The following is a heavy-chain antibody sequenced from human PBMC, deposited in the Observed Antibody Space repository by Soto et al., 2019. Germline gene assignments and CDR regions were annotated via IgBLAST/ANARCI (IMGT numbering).Heavy chain of an antibody. Sequence: PSETLSLTCTVSGDSVSSSLYYWSWIRQPPGKRLEWIGNISDSGSATYNPSLRSRLTMSMHTSKNQFSLRLSSVTTADTAVYYCARSVRSEFDRIDDFWGQGTLVTVSS. CDR3: ARSVRSEFDRIDDF. CDR1: GDSVSSSLYY. D-gene: IGHD2-2*01. CDR2: ISDSGSA. J-gene: IGHJ4*02. V-gene: IGHV4-61*01.